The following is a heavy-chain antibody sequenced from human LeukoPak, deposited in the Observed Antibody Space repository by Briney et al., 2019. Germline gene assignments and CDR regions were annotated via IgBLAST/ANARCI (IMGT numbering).Heavy chain of an antibody. Sequence: SETLSLTCAVYGGSFSVYYWSWIRQPPGKGLEWIGEINHSGSTNYNPSLKSRVTISVDTSKNQFSLKLSSVTAADTAVYYCARVEYGGKAHYYFDYWGQGTLVTVSS. CDR3: ARVEYGGKAHYYFDY. CDR2: INHSGST. D-gene: IGHD4-23*01. J-gene: IGHJ4*02. V-gene: IGHV4-34*01. CDR1: GGSFSVYY.